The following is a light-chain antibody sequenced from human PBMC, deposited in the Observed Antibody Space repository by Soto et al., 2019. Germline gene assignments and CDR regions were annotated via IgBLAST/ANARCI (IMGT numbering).Light chain of an antibody. J-gene: IGLJ1*01. CDR1: DSDVGSHNL. CDR2: EVT. Sequence: QSALTQPASVSAPPGHTITISCTGTDSDVGSHNLVSWYQLHPGKAPKLMIYEVTKRPSGVTNRFSGSKSGNTASLTIAGLQAEDEADYYCCSYAVSNTYLIGNGIKVTVL. CDR3: CSYAVSNTYL. V-gene: IGLV2-23*02.